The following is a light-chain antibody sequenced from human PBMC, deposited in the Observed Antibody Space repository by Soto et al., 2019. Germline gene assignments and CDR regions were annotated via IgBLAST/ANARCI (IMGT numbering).Light chain of an antibody. CDR2: AAS. Sequence: DIQMTQSTSSLSASVGDRVTITCRASQSIRSSLNWYQHKPGIAPQLLIYAASTLQSGVPSRFSGSGSGTDFTLTITSLPPEDIATYFCQHSYTTPHTFGQGTKVEI. V-gene: IGKV1-39*01. CDR3: QHSYTTPHT. J-gene: IGKJ2*01. CDR1: QSIRSS.